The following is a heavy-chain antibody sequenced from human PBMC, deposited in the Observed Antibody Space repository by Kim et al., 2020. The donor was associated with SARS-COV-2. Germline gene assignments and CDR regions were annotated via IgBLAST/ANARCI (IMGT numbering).Heavy chain of an antibody. J-gene: IGHJ3*01. V-gene: IGHV3-9*01. CDR2: ISWNSGSI. CDR1: GFTFDDYA. D-gene: IGHD6-13*01. CDR3: AKSRESMIAAAGTGRAF. Sequence: GGSLRLSCAASGFTFDDYAMHWVRQAPGKGLEWVSGISWNSGSIGYADSVKGRFTISRDNAKNSLYLQMNSLRAEDTALYYCAKSRESMIAAAGTGRAF.